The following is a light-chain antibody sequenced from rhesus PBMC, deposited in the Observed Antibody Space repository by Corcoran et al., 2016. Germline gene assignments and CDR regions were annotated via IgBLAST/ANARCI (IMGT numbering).Light chain of an antibody. CDR1: QGISKY. J-gene: IGKJ1*01. CDR2: DAS. Sequence: DIQMNQSPSSLSASVGDTVTITCQASQGISKYLAWYQQKPGKATKLQSYDASPLQRGVPSRLSGSGTGTEFTLTISSLQPEDFATYYCQQHNSYPPTFGQGTKVEIK. CDR3: QQHNSYPPT. V-gene: IGKV1-25*01.